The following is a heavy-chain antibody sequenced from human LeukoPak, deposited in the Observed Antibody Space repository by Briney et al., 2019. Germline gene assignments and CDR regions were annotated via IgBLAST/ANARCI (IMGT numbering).Heavy chain of an antibody. CDR1: GFTFSSYA. J-gene: IGHJ4*02. V-gene: IGHV3-30*04. CDR2: ISYDGSNK. Sequence: GGSLRLSCAASGFTFSSYAMHWVRQAPGKGLEWVAVISYDGSNKYYADSVKGRFTISRDNSKNTLYLQMNSLRAEDTAVYYCARAVAARLIDYFDYWGQGTLVTVSS. CDR3: ARAVAARLIDYFDY. D-gene: IGHD6-6*01.